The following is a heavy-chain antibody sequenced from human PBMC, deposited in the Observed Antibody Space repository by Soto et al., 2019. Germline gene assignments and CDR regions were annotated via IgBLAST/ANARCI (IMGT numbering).Heavy chain of an antibody. J-gene: IGHJ6*02. CDR3: ARDGRHCSSTSCYSRYYGMDV. V-gene: IGHV3-21*01. D-gene: IGHD2-2*01. CDR1: GFTFSSYS. Sequence: GSLRLSCAASGFTFSSYSMNWVRQAPGKGLEWVSSISSSSSYIYYADSVKGRFTISRDNAKNSLYLQMNSLRAEDTAVYYCARDGRHCSSTSCYSRYYGMDVWGQGTTVTVSS. CDR2: ISSSSSYI.